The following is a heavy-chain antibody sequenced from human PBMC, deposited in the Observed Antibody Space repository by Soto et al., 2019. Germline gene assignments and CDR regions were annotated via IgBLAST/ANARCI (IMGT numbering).Heavy chain of an antibody. V-gene: IGHV6-1*01. Sequence: KQSQTLSLTCAISGDSVSSNSAAWNWIRQSPSRGLEWLGRTYYRAKWYNDYAVSVKSRITINPDTSKNQSSLHLNYVTPEDTAVYYCAREDTPRRYCSSAICYDAFDIWGQGTMVTVSS. J-gene: IGHJ3*02. CDR1: GDSVSSNSAA. CDR2: TYYRAKWYN. CDR3: AREDTPRRYCSSAICYDAFDI. D-gene: IGHD2-2*01.